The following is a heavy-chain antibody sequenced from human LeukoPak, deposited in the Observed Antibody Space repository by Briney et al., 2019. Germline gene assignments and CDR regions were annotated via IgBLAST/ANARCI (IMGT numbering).Heavy chain of an antibody. V-gene: IGHV1-69*01. CDR1: GGTFSSYA. CDR3: ASGFWSGYPQNHFDY. J-gene: IGHJ4*02. Sequence: VASXXXSCKASGGTFSSYAISWVRQAPGQGLEWMGGIIPIFGTANYAQKFQGRVTITADESTSTAYMELSSLRSEDTAVYYCASGFWSGYPQNHFDYWGQGTLVTVSS. D-gene: IGHD3-3*01. CDR2: IIPIFGTA.